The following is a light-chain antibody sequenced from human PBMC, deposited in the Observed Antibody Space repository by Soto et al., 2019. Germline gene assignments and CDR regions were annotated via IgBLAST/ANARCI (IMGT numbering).Light chain of an antibody. CDR1: QSINSW. CDR2: DAS. V-gene: IGKV1-5*01. Sequence: DIQMTQSPSTLSASVGDRVTITCRASQSINSWLAWYQQKPGEAPKLLISDASNLESGVPSRFSGSASGTEFTLTISSLQPHDFATYYCQQYHTYWTFGQGTKVDIK. J-gene: IGKJ1*01. CDR3: QQYHTYWT.